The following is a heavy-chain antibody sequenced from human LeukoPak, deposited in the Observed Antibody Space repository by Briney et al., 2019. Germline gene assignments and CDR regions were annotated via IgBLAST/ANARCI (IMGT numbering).Heavy chain of an antibody. Sequence: SETLSLTCTVSGGSISSGGYYWSWIRQHPGKGLEWIGYIYYSGSTNYNPSLKSRVTISVDTSKNQFSLKVSSVTAADTAVYYCARRGGSGRSFDYWGQGTLVTVSS. CDR1: GGSISSGGYY. D-gene: IGHD3-10*01. V-gene: IGHV4-61*08. CDR3: ARRGGSGRSFDY. J-gene: IGHJ4*02. CDR2: IYYSGST.